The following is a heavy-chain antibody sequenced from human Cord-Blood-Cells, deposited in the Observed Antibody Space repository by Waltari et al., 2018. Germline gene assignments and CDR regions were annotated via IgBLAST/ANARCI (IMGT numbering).Heavy chain of an antibody. V-gene: IGHV3-21*01. CDR2: ISSSSSYI. J-gene: IGHJ5*02. CDR1: GFTFSSYS. CDR3: ARDGTPGEWELLKWFDP. D-gene: IGHD1-26*01. Sequence: EVQLVESGGGLVTPGGSLRLSCAASGFTFSSYSMNWVGQAPGKGLEWVSSISSSSSYIYYADSVKGRFTISRDNAKNSLYLQMNSLRAEDTAVYYCARDGTPGEWELLKWFDPWGQGTLVTVSS.